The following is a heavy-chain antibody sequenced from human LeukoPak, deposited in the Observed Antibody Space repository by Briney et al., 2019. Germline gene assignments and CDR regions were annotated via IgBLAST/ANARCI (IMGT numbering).Heavy chain of an antibody. V-gene: IGHV3-74*01. D-gene: IGHD3-3*01. CDR1: GFTFSSYW. CDR2: INSDGSST. Sequence: GGSLRLSCAASGFTFSSYWMHWVRQAPGKGLVWVSRINSDGSSTSYADSVKGRFTISRDNAKNSLYLQMNSLRAEDTAVYYCARDRDFWSGFDYWGQGTLVTVSS. CDR3: ARDRDFWSGFDY. J-gene: IGHJ4*02.